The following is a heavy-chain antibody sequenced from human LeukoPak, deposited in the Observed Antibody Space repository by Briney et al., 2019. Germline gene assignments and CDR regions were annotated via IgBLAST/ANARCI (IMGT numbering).Heavy chain of an antibody. CDR3: ARRKKRFFGAGYYGMDV. D-gene: IGHD3-3*01. CDR2: IYYSGSP. J-gene: IGHJ6*02. V-gene: IGHV4-59*08. Sequence: SEPLSLTCTVSGGSISSDYWSWIRQPPGKGLEWIGYIYYSGSPNYSPSLKRRVTISVDTSKSQFSLKLGSVTAADRAVYYCARRKKRFFGAGYYGMDVWGQGTMVTVSS. CDR1: GGSISSDY.